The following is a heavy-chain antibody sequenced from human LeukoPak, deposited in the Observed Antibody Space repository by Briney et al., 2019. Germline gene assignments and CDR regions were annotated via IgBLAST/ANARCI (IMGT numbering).Heavy chain of an antibody. Sequence: SETLSLTCAVSGGSISSGGYSWSWIRQPPGKGLEWIGYIYHSGSTYYNPSLKSRVTISVDRSKNQFSLKLSSATAADTAVYYCARLYCSSTSCPYGMDVWGQGTTVTDSS. CDR3: ARLYCSSTSCPYGMDV. D-gene: IGHD2-2*01. J-gene: IGHJ6*02. V-gene: IGHV4-30-2*01. CDR1: GGSISSGGYS. CDR2: IYHSGST.